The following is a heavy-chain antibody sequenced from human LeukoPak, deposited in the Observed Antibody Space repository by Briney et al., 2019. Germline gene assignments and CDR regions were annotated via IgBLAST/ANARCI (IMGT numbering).Heavy chain of an antibody. D-gene: IGHD5-12*01. Sequence: GASVKVSCKASGGTFSSYAISWVRQAPGQGLEWMGGIIPIFGTANYAQKFQGRVTITADESTSTAYMELSSLRSEDTAVYYCARSLATPPRGPEYYFDYWGQGTLVTVSS. J-gene: IGHJ4*02. CDR1: GGTFSSYA. CDR3: ARSLATPPRGPEYYFDY. CDR2: IIPIFGTA. V-gene: IGHV1-69*13.